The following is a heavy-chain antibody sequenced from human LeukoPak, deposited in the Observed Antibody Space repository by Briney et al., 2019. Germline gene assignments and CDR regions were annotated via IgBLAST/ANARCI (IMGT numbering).Heavy chain of an antibody. CDR2: INHSGST. Sequence: SETLSLTCAVYGGSFSGYYWSWIRQPPGKGLEWIGEINHSGSTNYNPSLKSRVTISVDTSKNQFSLKLSSVTAADTAVYYCARDQGRVAGSHRPSRPKYYFDYWGQGTLVTVSS. CDR1: GGSFSGYY. CDR3: ARDQGRVAGSHRPSRPKYYFDY. J-gene: IGHJ4*02. D-gene: IGHD6-19*01. V-gene: IGHV4-34*01.